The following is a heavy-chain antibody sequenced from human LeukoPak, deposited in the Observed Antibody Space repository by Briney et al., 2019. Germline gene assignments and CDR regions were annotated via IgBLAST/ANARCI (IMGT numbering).Heavy chain of an antibody. CDR2: INPSGGST. D-gene: IGHD3-9*01. CDR3: ARDLAEDDILTGYPDY. Sequence: ASVKVSRKASGYTFTSYYMHWVRQAPGQGLEWMGIINPSGGSTSYAQKFQGRVTMTRDTSTSTVYMELSSLRSEDTAVYYCARDLAEDDILTGYPDYWGQGTLDTVSS. J-gene: IGHJ4*02. CDR1: GYTFTSYY. V-gene: IGHV1-46*01.